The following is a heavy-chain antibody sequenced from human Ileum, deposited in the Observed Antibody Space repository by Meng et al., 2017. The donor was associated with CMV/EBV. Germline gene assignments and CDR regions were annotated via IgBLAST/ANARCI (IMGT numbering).Heavy chain of an antibody. D-gene: IGHD1-14*01. CDR2: IYVSGST. J-gene: IGHJ4*02. CDR3: AKGTGVTDPFDY. CDR1: GGSITSYY. V-gene: IGHV4-4*07. Sequence: QMQLQGPGPGLVNPSGTLSLPCSISGGSITSYYWSWIRQPAGKGLEWIGRIYVSGSTNYNPSLKSRVTMSVDTSKNQFSLKLSSVTAADTAIYYCAKGTGVTDPFDYWGQGTLVTVSS.